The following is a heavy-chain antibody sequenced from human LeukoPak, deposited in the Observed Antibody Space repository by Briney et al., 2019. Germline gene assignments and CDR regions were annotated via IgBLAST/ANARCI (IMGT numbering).Heavy chain of an antibody. CDR3: ARSNGYGLIDI. CDR1: GGSFSGYY. Sequence: PSETLSLACAVYGGSFSGYYWSWIRQPPGKGLVWIGEINHSGSTNYSPSLKSRVTISLDTSRNQFSLKLNSVTAADTAVYYCARSNGYGLIDIWGQGTMVTVSS. D-gene: IGHD3-10*01. CDR2: INHSGST. V-gene: IGHV4-34*01. J-gene: IGHJ3*02.